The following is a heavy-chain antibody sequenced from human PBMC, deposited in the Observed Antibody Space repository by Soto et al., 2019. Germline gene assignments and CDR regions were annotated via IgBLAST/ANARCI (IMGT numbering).Heavy chain of an antibody. J-gene: IGHJ6*02. D-gene: IGHD3-10*01. CDR3: AVAAVREILTEQSSGMAV. V-gene: IGHV1-69*13. CDR1: GCTFSSYA. CDR2: IMPTVDSA. Sequence: GASVKVSCKASGCTFSSYAISWVRQARGQGLEWMGGIMPTVDSANYAQKFQGRLTITADESTSTANMELSSLTPDDTAIYYCAVAAVREILTEQSSGMAVWGQGTTVTVSS.